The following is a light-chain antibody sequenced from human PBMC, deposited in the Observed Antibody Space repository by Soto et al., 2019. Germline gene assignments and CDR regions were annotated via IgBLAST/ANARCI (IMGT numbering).Light chain of an antibody. J-gene: IGLJ2*01. CDR1: SSNIGAGYD. V-gene: IGLV1-40*01. CDR3: QSYDSSHVV. CDR2: GNS. Sequence: QSVLTQPPSVSGAPGQRGTISCTGSSSNIGAGYDVHWYQQLPGTAPKLLIYGNSNRPSGVPDRFSGSKSGTSASLAITGLQAEDEADYYCQSYDSSHVVFGGGTKLPVL.